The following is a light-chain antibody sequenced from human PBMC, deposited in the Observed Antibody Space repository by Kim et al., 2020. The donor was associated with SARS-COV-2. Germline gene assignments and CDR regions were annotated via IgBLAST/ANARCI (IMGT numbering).Light chain of an antibody. CDR3: SSYTSSSTPVV. CDR2: DVS. V-gene: IGLV2-14*03. Sequence: QSALTQPASVSGSPGQSITISCTGTSSDVGGYNYVSWYQQPPGKAPKLMIYDVSNRPSGVSNRFSGTKSGNTASLTISWLQAEDEADYYCSSYTSSSTPVVFGGGTQLTVL. J-gene: IGLJ3*02. CDR1: SSDVGGYNY.